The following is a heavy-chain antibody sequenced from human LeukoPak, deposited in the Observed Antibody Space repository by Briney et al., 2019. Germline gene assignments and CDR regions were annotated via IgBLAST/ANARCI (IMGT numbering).Heavy chain of an antibody. J-gene: IGHJ4*02. CDR3: AKDTPSPNSGFYHY. V-gene: IGHV3-30*18. Sequence: GGSLRISCAASGFTFSSSGMHWVRQAPGKGLEWVSTVSQDGSNRYYGDSVKGRFFSSRDNSRNTVYLQMNSLRAEDTAVYFCAKDTPSPNSGFYHYWGQGTPVTVSS. CDR1: GFTFSSSG. D-gene: IGHD1-26*01. CDR2: VSQDGSNR.